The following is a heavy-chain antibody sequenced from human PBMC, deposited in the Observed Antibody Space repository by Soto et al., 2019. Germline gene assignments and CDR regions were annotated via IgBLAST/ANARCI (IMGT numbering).Heavy chain of an antibody. Sequence: TLSLTGTDPVGSFSSDDDYWSWILQSPGKGLEWIGYISNSGSTGYNPSLKNRLTMSVDRSKNQFTLRLTSVTAADTAVYFCATESGSTYGYFDYWGQGTQVTVSS. D-gene: IGHD5-18*01. V-gene: IGHV4-30-4*01. CDR2: ISNSGST. J-gene: IGHJ4*02. CDR3: ATESGSTYGYFDY. CDR1: VGSFSSDDDY.